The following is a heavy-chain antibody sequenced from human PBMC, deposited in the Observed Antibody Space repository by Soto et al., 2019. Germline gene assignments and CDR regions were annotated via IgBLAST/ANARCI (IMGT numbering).Heavy chain of an antibody. J-gene: IGHJ3*01. CDR1: GNSIATGAYY. Sequence: SETLCLTCTVSGNSIATGAYYWSWIRQHPGKGLEWIGYISYSGTTYYNPSLKSRFTISLDMSQNQFSLILTAVTAADTAAYYCAGVGRTTTPLGAFDFWGPGTMVTVSS. D-gene: IGHD1-26*01. CDR2: ISYSGTT. V-gene: IGHV4-31*03. CDR3: AGVGRTTTPLGAFDF.